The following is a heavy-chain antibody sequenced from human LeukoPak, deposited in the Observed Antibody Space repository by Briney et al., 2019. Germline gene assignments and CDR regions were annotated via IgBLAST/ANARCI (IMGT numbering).Heavy chain of an antibody. CDR2: INSDGYSI. J-gene: IGHJ6*02. CDR3: ARDSDFGTGWYYYGMDV. Sequence: GGSLRLSCAASGFTFSSYWMHWVRQAPGKGLVWVSRINSDGYSISYADFVKGRFTISRDNSKNTLYLQMNSLRAEDTAVYYCARDSDFGTGWYYYGMDVWGQGTTVTVSS. CDR1: GFTFSSYW. D-gene: IGHD3/OR15-3a*01. V-gene: IGHV3-74*01.